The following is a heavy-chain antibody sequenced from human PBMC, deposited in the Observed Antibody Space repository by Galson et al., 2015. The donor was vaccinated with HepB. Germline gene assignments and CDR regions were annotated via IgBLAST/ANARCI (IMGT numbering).Heavy chain of an antibody. D-gene: IGHD2-2*03. J-gene: IGHJ5*02. CDR1: GGTFSSYA. CDR2: IIPILGIA. V-gene: IGHV1-69*10. Sequence: SVKVSCKASGGTFSSYAISWVRQAPGQGLEWMGGIIPILGIANYAQKFQGRVTITADKSTSTAYMELSSLRSEDTAVYYCASGYCSSTSCYGVGFDPWGQGTLVTVSS. CDR3: ASGYCSSTSCYGVGFDP.